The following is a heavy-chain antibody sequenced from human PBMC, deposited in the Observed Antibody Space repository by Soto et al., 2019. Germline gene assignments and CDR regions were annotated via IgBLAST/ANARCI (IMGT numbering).Heavy chain of an antibody. J-gene: IGHJ4*02. CDR2: IYYSGST. Sequence: ASETLSLTCTVSGGSISSGGYYWSWIRQHPGKGLEWIGYIYYSGSTYYNPSLKGRVTISVDTSKNQFSLKLSSVTAADTAMYYCARLDGGSSPAFFDYWGQGTLVTVSS. CDR3: ARLDGGSSPAFFDY. V-gene: IGHV4-31*03. CDR1: GGSISSGGYY. D-gene: IGHD2-15*01.